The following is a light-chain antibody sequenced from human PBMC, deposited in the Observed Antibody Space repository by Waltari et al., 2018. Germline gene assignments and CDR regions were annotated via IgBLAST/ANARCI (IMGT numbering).Light chain of an antibody. CDR2: AAS. Sequence: AIRITQSPSSLSASTGDRVTITCRASQGISSYLAWYQQKPGKAPKVLIYAASTLQSGVPSRFSGSGSGTDFTLTISCLQSEDFAIYYCQQYYSNPATFGQGTEVEIK. CDR3: QQYYSNPAT. J-gene: IGKJ1*01. V-gene: IGKV1-8*01. CDR1: QGISSY.